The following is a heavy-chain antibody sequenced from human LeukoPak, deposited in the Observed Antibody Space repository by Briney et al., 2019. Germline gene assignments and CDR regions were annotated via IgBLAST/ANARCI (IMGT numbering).Heavy chain of an antibody. V-gene: IGHV3-48*04. CDR1: GFTFSGYS. D-gene: IGHD2-15*01. CDR3: ARASCDGGSCLRGFDL. CDR2: ISSSSSSI. Sequence: PGGSLRLSCAASGFTFSGYSMNCVRQAPGKGLEWVSYISSSSSSIYYADSVRGRFTISRDNAKNSLYLQMNSLRVEDTAVYYCARASCDGGSCLRGFDLWGHGTMVTVSS. J-gene: IGHJ3*01.